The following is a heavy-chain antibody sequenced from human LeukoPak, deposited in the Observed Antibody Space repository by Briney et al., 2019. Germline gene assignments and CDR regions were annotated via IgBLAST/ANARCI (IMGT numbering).Heavy chain of an antibody. J-gene: IGHJ4*02. Sequence: GGSLTLSCAASGFTFSDYAMHWVRQAPGKGLEYVSGFSSDGYSTYYANSVKGRFTISRDNSKNTLYLQMGSLRPEDMAVYYCARGLMFGGVIVPHNFDYWGQGTLVTVSA. CDR2: FSSDGYST. V-gene: IGHV3-64*01. D-gene: IGHD3-16*02. CDR1: GFTFSDYA. CDR3: ARGLMFGGVIVPHNFDY.